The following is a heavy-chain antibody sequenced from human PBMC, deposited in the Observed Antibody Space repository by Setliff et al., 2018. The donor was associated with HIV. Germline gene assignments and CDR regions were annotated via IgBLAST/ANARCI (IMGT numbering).Heavy chain of an antibody. CDR1: GFTLSDHY. V-gene: IGHV3-11*04. CDR2: ISSGGTVT. Sequence: GGSLRLSCAASGFTLSDHYMSWIRRAPGKGLEWISYISSGGTVTYYADSVEGRFTISRDNAKNSLFLQMNNLRAEDTALYYCARDALPDYYFDLWGQGTLVT. J-gene: IGHJ4*02. CDR3: ARDALPDYYFDL.